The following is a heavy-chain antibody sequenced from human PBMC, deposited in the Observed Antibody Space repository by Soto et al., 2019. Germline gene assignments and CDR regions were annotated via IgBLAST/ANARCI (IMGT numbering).Heavy chain of an antibody. CDR3: AKQQLALDS. CDR2: ISQDGTKK. CDR1: GFSFSTFW. Sequence: GGSLRLSCATSGFSFSTFWLNWVRQAPGRGLEWVADISQDGTKKFYSGSVKGRFTISRDISKNTLFLHMNSLRAEDTAVYYCAKQQLALDSWGQGTLVTVSS. J-gene: IGHJ4*02. V-gene: IGHV3-30*18. D-gene: IGHD6-13*01.